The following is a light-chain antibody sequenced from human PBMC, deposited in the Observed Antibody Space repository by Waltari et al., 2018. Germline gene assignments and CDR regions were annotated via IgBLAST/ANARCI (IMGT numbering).Light chain of an antibody. V-gene: IGKV3-15*01. J-gene: IGKJ2*01. CDR3: QQYNSWPYT. CDR1: QSISNK. CDR2: DAS. Sequence: EIVMTQSPATLSVSPGERAILSCRASQSISNKLAWYQQKPGQAPSLLIYDASTRATGIPATFSGSGSGTEFTLTISSLQSEDFVVYYCQQYNSWPYTFGQGTKLEIK.